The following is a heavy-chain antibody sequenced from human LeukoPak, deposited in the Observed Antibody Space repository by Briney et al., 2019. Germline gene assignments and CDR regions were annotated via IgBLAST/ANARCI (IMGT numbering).Heavy chain of an antibody. D-gene: IGHD5-12*01. J-gene: IGHJ4*02. CDR1: GFTFSVYE. CDR2: ISGSGSNT. V-gene: IGHV3-48*03. CDR3: AKGSGYDPL. Sequence: GGSLRLSCADSGFTFSVYEMTWVRQAPGKGLEWISYISGSGSNTYYADSVRGRFTISRDNAENSLYLQMNSLRAEDTAVYYCAKGSGYDPLWGQGTLVTVSS.